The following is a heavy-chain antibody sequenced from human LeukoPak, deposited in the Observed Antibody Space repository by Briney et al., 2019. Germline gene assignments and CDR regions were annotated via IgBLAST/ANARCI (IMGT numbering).Heavy chain of an antibody. CDR1: GFTLSSYW. V-gene: IGHV3-7*01. CDR3: AREGDYYDSSDAFDI. J-gene: IGHJ3*02. D-gene: IGHD3-22*01. Sequence: GGSLRLSCAASGFTLSSYWMSWVRQAPGKGLEWVANIKQDGSEKYYVDSVKGRFTISRDNAKNSLYLQMNGLRAEDTAVYYCAREGDYYDSSDAFDIWGQGTMVTVSS. CDR2: IKQDGSEK.